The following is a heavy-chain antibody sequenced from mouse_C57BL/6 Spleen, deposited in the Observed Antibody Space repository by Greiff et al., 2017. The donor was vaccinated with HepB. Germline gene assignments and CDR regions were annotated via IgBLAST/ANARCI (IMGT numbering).Heavy chain of an antibody. V-gene: IGHV3-6*01. Sequence: QQSGPGLVKPSQSLSLTCSVTGYSITSGYYWNWIRQFPGNKLEWMGYISYDGSNNYNPSLKNRISITRDTSKNQFFLKLNSVTTEDTATYYCARDKLFMDYWGQGTSVTVSS. CDR2: ISYDGSN. CDR3: ARDKLFMDY. CDR1: GYSITSGYY. J-gene: IGHJ4*01. D-gene: IGHD4-1*01.